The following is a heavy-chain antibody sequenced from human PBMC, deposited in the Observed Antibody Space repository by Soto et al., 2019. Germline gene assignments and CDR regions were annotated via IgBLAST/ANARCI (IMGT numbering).Heavy chain of an antibody. D-gene: IGHD6-13*01. Sequence: SETLSHNCAVSGGSISSGGYSWRWMRQPPGSGLEWIGYIYHSGSTYYNQSLKSRVTISVDRSKNQFSLKLSSVTAADTPVSYCARAIAAAGMYYYHYGMDVYDQGTTFTVSS. CDR1: GGSISSGGYS. CDR3: ARAIAAAGMYYYHYGMDV. V-gene: IGHV4-30-2*01. J-gene: IGHJ6*02. CDR2: IYHSGST.